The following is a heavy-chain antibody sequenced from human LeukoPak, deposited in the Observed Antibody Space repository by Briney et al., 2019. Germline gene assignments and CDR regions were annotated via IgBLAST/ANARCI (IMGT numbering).Heavy chain of an antibody. CDR2: ISGSGGST. CDR1: GFTFSSYG. J-gene: IGHJ6*03. Sequence: PGGYLRLSCAASGFTFSSYGMSWVRQAPGKGLEWVSAISGSGGSTYYADSVKGRFTISRDNSKNTLYLQMNSLRAEDTAVYYCAKELITMVRGVIDYYYYYMDVWGKGTTVTISS. D-gene: IGHD3-10*01. V-gene: IGHV3-23*01. CDR3: AKELITMVRGVIDYYYYYMDV.